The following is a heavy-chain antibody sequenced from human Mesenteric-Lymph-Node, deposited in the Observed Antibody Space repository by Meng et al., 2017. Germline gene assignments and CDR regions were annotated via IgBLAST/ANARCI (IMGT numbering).Heavy chain of an antibody. Sequence: QVQLVQSGAEVKKPGASVKVSCKASGYTFTSYDLNWVRQATGQGLEWMGWMNPNSGRTGYAPNFQGRLTMTWSTSMATAYMELSNLRSEDTAVYYCTRTTVTNPYVSSDYWGQGTLVTVSS. CDR2: MNPNSGRT. CDR1: GYTFTSYD. V-gene: IGHV1-8*01. J-gene: IGHJ4*02. D-gene: IGHD4-17*01. CDR3: TRTTVTNPYVSSDY.